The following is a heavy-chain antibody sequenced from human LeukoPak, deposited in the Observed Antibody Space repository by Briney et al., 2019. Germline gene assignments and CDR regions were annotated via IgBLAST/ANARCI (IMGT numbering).Heavy chain of an antibody. V-gene: IGHV3-21*01. CDR3: ASRPPPYYYDSSGITGDYFDY. CDR1: GFTFSSYS. J-gene: IGHJ4*02. CDR2: ISSSSSYI. Sequence: GGSLRLSCAASGFTFSSYSMNWVRQAPGKGLEWVSSISSSSSYIYYADSVKGRFTISRDNAKNSLYLQMNSLRAEDTAVYYCASRPPPYYYDSSGITGDYFDYWGQGTLVTVSS. D-gene: IGHD3-22*01.